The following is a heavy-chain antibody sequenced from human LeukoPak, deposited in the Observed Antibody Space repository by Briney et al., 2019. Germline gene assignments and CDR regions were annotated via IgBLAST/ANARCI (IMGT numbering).Heavy chain of an antibody. CDR2: INHSGST. D-gene: IGHD6-6*01. V-gene: IGHV4-34*01. CDR3: ARTSIAARPTDY. J-gene: IGHJ4*02. CDR1: GGSFSGCY. Sequence: SETLSLTCAVYGGSFSGCYWSWIRQPPGKGLEWIGEINHSGSTNYNPSLKSRVTISVDTSKNQFSLKLSSVTAADTAVYYCARTSIAARPTDYWGQGTLVTVS.